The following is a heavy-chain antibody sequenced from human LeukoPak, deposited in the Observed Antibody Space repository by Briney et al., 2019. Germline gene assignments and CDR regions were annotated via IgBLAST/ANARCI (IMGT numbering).Heavy chain of an antibody. V-gene: IGHV1-2*02. D-gene: IGHD3-22*01. CDR3: ATENYYDGSGFSKAFDY. Sequence: ASVKVSCKTSGYSFSGKFLRWLRQAPGHGLQYMGGIEPKSGVTVYAPNFRGRVTVTSDTSVSTGYLELRGLRYDDTAVYYCATENYYDGSGFSKAFDYWGQGTLVTVSS. CDR1: GYSFSGKF. CDR2: IEPKSGVT. J-gene: IGHJ4*02.